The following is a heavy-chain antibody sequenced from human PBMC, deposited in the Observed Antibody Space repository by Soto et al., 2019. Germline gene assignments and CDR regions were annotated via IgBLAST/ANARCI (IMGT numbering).Heavy chain of an antibody. CDR3: ARDLYHRSAEPLLMGYGMDV. Sequence: SQTLSLTCAISGDSVSSNSAAWNWIRQSPSRGLEWLGRTYYRSKWYNDYAVSVKSRITIKPDTSKNQFSLQLNSVTPEDTAVYYSARDLYHRSAEPLLMGYGMDVWGQGTTVTVSS. CDR2: TYYRSKWYN. J-gene: IGHJ6*02. CDR1: GDSVSSNSAA. V-gene: IGHV6-1*01. D-gene: IGHD2-15*01.